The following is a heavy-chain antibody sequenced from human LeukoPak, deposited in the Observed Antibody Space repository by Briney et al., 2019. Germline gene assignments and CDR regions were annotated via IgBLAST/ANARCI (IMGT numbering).Heavy chain of an antibody. V-gene: IGHV3-23*01. Sequence: PGGSLRLSCAASGFTFSSYAMSWVRQAPGKGLEWVSAISGSGGSTYYADSVRGRFTISRDNSKNTLYLQMNSLRAEDTAVYYCAKGPYSSGWSLDCFDYWGQGTLVTVSS. CDR3: AKGPYSSGWSLDCFDY. CDR1: GFTFSSYA. J-gene: IGHJ4*02. D-gene: IGHD6-19*01. CDR2: ISGSGGST.